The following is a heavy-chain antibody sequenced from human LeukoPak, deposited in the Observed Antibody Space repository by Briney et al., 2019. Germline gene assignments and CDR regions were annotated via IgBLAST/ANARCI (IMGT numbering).Heavy chain of an antibody. Sequence: ASVKVSCKASGYTFTSYYMHWVRQAPGQGLEWMGWINPNSGGTNYAQKFQGWVTMTRDTSISTAYMELSRLRSDDTAVYYCARGGSGYCSSTSCYAFDYYGMDVWGQGTTVTVSS. CDR2: INPNSGGT. CDR3: ARGGSGYCSSTSCYAFDYYGMDV. D-gene: IGHD2-2*01. V-gene: IGHV1-2*04. J-gene: IGHJ6*02. CDR1: GYTFTSYY.